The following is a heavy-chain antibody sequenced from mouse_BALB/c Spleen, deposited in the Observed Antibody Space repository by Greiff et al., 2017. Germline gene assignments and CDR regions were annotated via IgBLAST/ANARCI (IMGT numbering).Heavy chain of an antibody. D-gene: IGHD2-3*01. CDR3: ASTPIYDGYYNY. V-gene: IGHV1-4*01. CDR2: INPSSGYT. CDR1: GYTFTSYT. J-gene: IGHJ2*01. Sequence: QVQLKQSGAELARPGASVKMSCKASGYTFTSYTMHWVKQRPGQGLEWIGYINPSSGYTNYNQKFKDKATLTADKSSSTAYMQLSSLTSEDSAVYYCASTPIYDGYYNYWGQGTTLTVSS.